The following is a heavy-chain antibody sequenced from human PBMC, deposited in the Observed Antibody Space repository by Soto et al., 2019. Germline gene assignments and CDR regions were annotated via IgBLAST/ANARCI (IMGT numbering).Heavy chain of an antibody. CDR1: GGSITSRGYY. Sequence: SLTCTVSGGSITSRGYYCGWIRQSPGKGLEWVGSMYYRGTTYYKPSLEIRVTISGVTSNNHFTPQLDPGPAENTGVYYYLRHIWDSSGYHFDYWGQGTPVTVSS. CDR3: LRHIWDSSGYHFDY. D-gene: IGHD3-22*01. V-gene: IGHV4-39*01. J-gene: IGHJ4*02. CDR2: MYYRGTT.